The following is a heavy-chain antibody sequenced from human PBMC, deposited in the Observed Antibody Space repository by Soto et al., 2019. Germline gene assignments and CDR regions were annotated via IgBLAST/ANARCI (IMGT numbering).Heavy chain of an antibody. V-gene: IGHV2-26*01. J-gene: IGHJ4*02. CDR3: ARTPFFYSSSWAFDY. Sequence: GSGPTLVNPTETLTLTCTVSGFSLSNARMGVSWIRQPPGKALEWLAHIFSNDEKSYSTSLKSRLTISKDTSKSQVVLTMTNMDPVDTATYYCARTPFFYSSSWAFDYWGQGTLVTVSS. D-gene: IGHD6-13*01. CDR2: IFSNDEK. CDR1: GFSLSNARMG.